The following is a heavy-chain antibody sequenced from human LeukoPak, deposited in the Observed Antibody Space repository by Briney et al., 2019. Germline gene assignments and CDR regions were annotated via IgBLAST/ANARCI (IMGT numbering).Heavy chain of an antibody. CDR2: IYYTGST. J-gene: IGHJ3*02. Sequence: SETLSLTCTVSGGPISSSSYYWGWIRQPPGKGLEWIGSIYYTGSTYYNPSLKSRVTISVDTSKNQFSLKLSSVTAAYPAVYYCARRVPGAIGAFDIWGQGTMVTVSS. V-gene: IGHV4-39*01. D-gene: IGHD2-2*01. CDR1: GGPISSSSYY. CDR3: ARRVPGAIGAFDI.